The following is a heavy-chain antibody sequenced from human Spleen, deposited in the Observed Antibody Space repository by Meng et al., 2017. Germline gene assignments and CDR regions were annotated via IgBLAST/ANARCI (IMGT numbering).Heavy chain of an antibody. J-gene: IGHJ4*02. V-gene: IGHV3-23*01. CDR2: ISGSGGET. Sequence: GESLKISCAASGFTFNDYAINWVRQAPGKGLEWVSAISGSGGETYYADSVKGRFTISRDNSRNLVYLHMSSLRAEDTALYYCAKAKTTYSSSPGIIDYWGQGTLVTVSS. CDR1: GFTFNDYA. CDR3: AKAKTTYSSSPGIIDY. D-gene: IGHD6-6*01.